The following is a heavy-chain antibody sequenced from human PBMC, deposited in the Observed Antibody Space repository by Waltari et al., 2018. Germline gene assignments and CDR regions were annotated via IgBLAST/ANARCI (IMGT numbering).Heavy chain of an antibody. D-gene: IGHD3-16*01. Sequence: EVQLVESGGDLGQQGGSVGLTCATAGLDVGTCEMNWVRQAPGEGLVWGSYISNSGRTIYYVDSVKGRFTISRDNAMNSLYLQMNSLRADDTAVYYCARQYRYASGYFDYWGQGTLVTVSS. J-gene: IGHJ4*02. CDR1: GLDVGTCE. CDR2: ISNSGRTI. V-gene: IGHV3-48*03. CDR3: ARQYRYASGYFDY.